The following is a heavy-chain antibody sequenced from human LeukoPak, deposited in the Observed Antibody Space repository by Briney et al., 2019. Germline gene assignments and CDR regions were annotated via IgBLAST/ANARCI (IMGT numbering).Heavy chain of an antibody. CDR3: AKAAAAAGIDWLDY. Sequence: PGRSLRLSCAASGFTFDDYAMHWVRQAPGKGLGWVSGISWNSGSIGYADSVKGRFTISRDNAKNSLYLQMNSLRAEDTALYYCAKAAAAAGIDWLDYWGQGTLVTVSS. CDR1: GFTFDDYA. J-gene: IGHJ4*02. D-gene: IGHD6-13*01. V-gene: IGHV3-9*01. CDR2: ISWNSGSI.